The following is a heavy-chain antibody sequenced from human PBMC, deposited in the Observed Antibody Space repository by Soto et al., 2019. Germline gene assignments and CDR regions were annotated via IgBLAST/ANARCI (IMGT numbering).Heavy chain of an antibody. D-gene: IGHD1-20*01. V-gene: IGHV4-59*04. CDR1: GGSISSYY. J-gene: IGHJ4*02. CDR2: VFYTGCT. Sequence: SETLSLTCTVSGGSISSYYWCSIRQPPGKGPEWIGSVFYTGCTSYNPSLESRVSVSVDTSKNQFSLKVSGVSAADTAVYYCATSQKGYNWNYFDHWGQGALVTVSS. CDR3: ATSQKGYNWNYFDH.